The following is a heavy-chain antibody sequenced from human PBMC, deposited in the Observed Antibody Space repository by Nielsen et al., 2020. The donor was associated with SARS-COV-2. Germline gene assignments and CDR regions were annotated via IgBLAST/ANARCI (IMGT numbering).Heavy chain of an antibody. CDR1: GGSISSYY. Sequence: SETLSLTCTVSGGSISSYYWSWIRQPPGKGLEWIGYIYYSGSTNYNPSLKSRVTISVDTSKNQFSLKLSSVTAADTAVYYCARGARRVLWFGELLYRPHWFDPWGQGTLVTVSS. CDR2: IYYSGST. V-gene: IGHV4-59*01. CDR3: ARGARRVLWFGELLYRPHWFDP. J-gene: IGHJ5*02. D-gene: IGHD3-10*01.